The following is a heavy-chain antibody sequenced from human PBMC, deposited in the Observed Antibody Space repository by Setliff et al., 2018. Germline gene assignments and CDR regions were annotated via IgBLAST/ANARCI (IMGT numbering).Heavy chain of an antibody. D-gene: IGHD6-13*01. Sequence: GESLKISCKGSGYSFTTYWIGWVRQMPGKGLEWMGIIYPGDSDTRYSPSFQGQVTISADKSISTAYLQWSTLKASDTAMYYCARLGGSSWYNDVFDFWGPGTMVTVSS. CDR1: GYSFTTYW. J-gene: IGHJ3*01. V-gene: IGHV5-51*01. CDR2: IYPGDSDT. CDR3: ARLGGSSWYNDVFDF.